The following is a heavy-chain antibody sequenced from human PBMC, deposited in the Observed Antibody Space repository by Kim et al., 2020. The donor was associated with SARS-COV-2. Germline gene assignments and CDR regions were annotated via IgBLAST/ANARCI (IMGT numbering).Heavy chain of an antibody. J-gene: IGHJ6*02. D-gene: IGHD3-9*01. CDR2: ISSSGSTI. CDR3: AGLRYFDWFPQLGYYYYGMDV. CDR1: GFTFSSYE. V-gene: IGHV3-48*03. Sequence: GGSLRLSCAASGFTFSSYEMNWVRQAPGKGLEWVSYISSSGSTIYYADSVKGRFTISRDNAKNSLYLQMNSLRAEDTAVYYCAGLRYFDWFPQLGYYYYGMDVWGQGTTVTVSS.